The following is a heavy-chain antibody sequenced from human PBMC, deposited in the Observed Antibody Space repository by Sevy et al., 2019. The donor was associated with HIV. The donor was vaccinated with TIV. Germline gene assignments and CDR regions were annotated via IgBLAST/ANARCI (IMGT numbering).Heavy chain of an antibody. Sequence: ASVKVSCKASGDTFTNNYIHWVRQAPGQGLEWMGMVDPSAGNTTYAQKFQGRVTMTRDTSTSILYMELSSLRTEDTAVYYCVRADPDQHFDSWGQGTLVTVSS. V-gene: IGHV1-46*01. CDR3: VRADPDQHFDS. J-gene: IGHJ4*02. CDR2: VDPSAGNT. CDR1: GDTFTNNY.